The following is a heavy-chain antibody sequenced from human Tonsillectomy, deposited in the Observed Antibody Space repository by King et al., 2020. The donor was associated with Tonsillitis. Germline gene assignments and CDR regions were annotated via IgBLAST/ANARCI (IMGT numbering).Heavy chain of an antibody. Sequence: VQLQESGPRLVKPSQTLSVTCDISGDSVSSKFAAWNWIRQSPSRGLEWLGRTFYRTKWNYDYAISVKGRINIIVDTSRNQVSLQLNSVTPEDTAVYYCARDDESSGSDILFDYWGQGTLVTVSS. CDR3: ARDDESSGSDILFDY. J-gene: IGHJ4*02. V-gene: IGHV6-1*01. CDR1: GDSVSSKFAA. D-gene: IGHD6-19*01. CDR2: TFYRTKWNY.